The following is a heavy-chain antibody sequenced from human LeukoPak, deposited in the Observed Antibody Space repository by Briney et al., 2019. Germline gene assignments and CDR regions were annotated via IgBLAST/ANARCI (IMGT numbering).Heavy chain of an antibody. CDR1: GFTFSSYA. V-gene: IGHV3-23*01. CDR2: ISRRDDYT. CDR3: ARDRAAADLDY. D-gene: IGHD6-13*01. J-gene: IGHJ4*02. Sequence: GGSLRLSCAASGFTFSSYAMSWVRQPPGKGLEWVSVISRRDDYTYYADSVKGRFTISRDNSKNTLYLQMNSLRAEDTAVYYCARDRAAADLDYWGQGTLVTVSS.